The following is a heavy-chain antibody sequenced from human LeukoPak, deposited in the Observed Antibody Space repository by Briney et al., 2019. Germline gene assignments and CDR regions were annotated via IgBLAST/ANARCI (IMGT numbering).Heavy chain of an antibody. CDR3: ARDQGLTAPPPYGLDV. D-gene: IGHD4/OR15-4a*01. CDR1: GGTFSSSA. CDR2: LIPVLNIT. Sequence: GASVKVSCKSSGGTFSSSAITWVRQAPGQGLEWIGRLIPVLNITSYAQKFQGRGTITADTSTSTVYMELSSLRSEETAVYYCARDQGLTAPPPYGLDVWGQGTTVTVSS. V-gene: IGHV1-69*04. J-gene: IGHJ6*02.